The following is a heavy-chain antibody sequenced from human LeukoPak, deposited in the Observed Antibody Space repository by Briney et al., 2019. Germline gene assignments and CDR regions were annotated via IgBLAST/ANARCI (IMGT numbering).Heavy chain of an antibody. CDR1: GFSVSTKY. CDR2: IYSGADT. CDR3: ARVGDHYHWYLDL. Sequence: PGGSLRLCCAASGFSVSTKYMNWVRQAPGKGLEWVSIIYSGADTYYADSVKGRFTISRDTSKNTLFLHMNNLRVEDTAVYYCARVGDHYHWYLDLWGRGTLVSVSS. J-gene: IGHJ2*01. V-gene: IGHV3-53*01. D-gene: IGHD3-10*01.